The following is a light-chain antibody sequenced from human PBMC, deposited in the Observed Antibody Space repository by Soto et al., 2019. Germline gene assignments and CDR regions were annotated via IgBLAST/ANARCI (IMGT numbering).Light chain of an antibody. V-gene: IGKV1-5*01. CDR1: QTISSW. CDR2: DAS. J-gene: IGKJ1*01. Sequence: DSQMTQAPSSLSGSVGDGVTITCRASQTISSWLAWYQQKPGKAPKLLIYDASNLESGVPSRFSGSGSGTEFTLTISSLQPDDFATYYCQQQNSYPWAFGQGTKV. CDR3: QQQNSYPWA.